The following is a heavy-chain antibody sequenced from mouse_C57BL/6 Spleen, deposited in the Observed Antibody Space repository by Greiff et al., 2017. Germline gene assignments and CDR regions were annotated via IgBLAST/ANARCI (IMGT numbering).Heavy chain of an antibody. CDR2: IYPRSGNT. CDR1: GYTFTSYG. J-gene: IGHJ2*01. Sequence: QVQLKQSGAELARPGASVKLSCKASGYTFTSYGISWVKQRTGQGLEWIGEIYPRSGNTYYNEKFKGKATLTADKSSSTAYMELRSLTSEDSAVXFCAAEGVPYYFDYWGQGTTLTVSS. D-gene: IGHD2-14*01. CDR3: AAEGVPYYFDY. V-gene: IGHV1-81*01.